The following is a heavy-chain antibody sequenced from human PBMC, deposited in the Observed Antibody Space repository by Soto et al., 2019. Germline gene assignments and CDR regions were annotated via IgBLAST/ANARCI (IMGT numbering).Heavy chain of an antibody. Sequence: QVTLKESGPALVKPTETLTLTCNVSGFSLSNTRMGVSWIRQPPGKALEWLAHIFSNDETSYSTSLKSRLTIAKDTSKRQVVLTMTNMDPVDTATSYCTRIVSILTGSDPEYWGQGTLVTVSS. CDR2: IFSNDET. CDR3: TRIVSILTGSDPEY. J-gene: IGHJ4*02. CDR1: GFSLSNTRMG. D-gene: IGHD3-9*01. V-gene: IGHV2-26*01.